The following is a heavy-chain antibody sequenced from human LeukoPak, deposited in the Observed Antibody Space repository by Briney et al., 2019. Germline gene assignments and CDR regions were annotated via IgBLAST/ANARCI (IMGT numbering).Heavy chain of an antibody. D-gene: IGHD6-25*01. V-gene: IGHV3-33*06. J-gene: IGHJ4*02. Sequence: GWSLRLSCAASGFTFTTYGMHWVRQAPGKGLEWVAVIWFDGNNKFYADSVKGRFTVSRDNSKNTLYLHMNSLRGEDTAVYYCAKAARLGPSHFDYWGRGTLATVSS. CDR2: IWFDGNNK. CDR3: AKAARLGPSHFDY. CDR1: GFTFTTYG.